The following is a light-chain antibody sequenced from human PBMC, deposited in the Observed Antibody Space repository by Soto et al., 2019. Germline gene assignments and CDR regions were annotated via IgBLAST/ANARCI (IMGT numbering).Light chain of an antibody. CDR2: EVS. CDR1: SSDVGGYNY. J-gene: IGLJ1*01. V-gene: IGLV2-11*01. Sequence: QSALTQPRSVSGSPGQSVTISCTGTSSDVGGYNYVSWYQQHPGKAPKLMIYEVSQRPSGVPDRFSGSKSGNTASLTISGLQAEDEADYCCCSDAGSYYVFGTGTKLTVL. CDR3: CSDAGSYYV.